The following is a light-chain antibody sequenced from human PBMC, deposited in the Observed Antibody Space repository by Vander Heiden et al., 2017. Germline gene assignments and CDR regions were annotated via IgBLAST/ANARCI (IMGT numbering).Light chain of an antibody. Sequence: QSALTQPPSVSGSPGQSVTISCTGTSSDVGSYNRVSWYQQPPGTAPKLKIYEVTKRPSGVPDRFSGSKSGNTASLTISGLQAEDEADYYCSSYTSSTTPVAFGGGTKLTVL. CDR1: SSDVGSYNR. CDR3: SSYTSSTTPVA. CDR2: EVT. J-gene: IGLJ2*01. V-gene: IGLV2-18*02.